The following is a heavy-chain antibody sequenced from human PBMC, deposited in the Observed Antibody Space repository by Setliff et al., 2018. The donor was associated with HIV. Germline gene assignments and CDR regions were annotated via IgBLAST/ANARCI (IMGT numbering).Heavy chain of an antibody. V-gene: IGHV4-39*07. CDR3: ARVVNSSGWHTYYFDY. J-gene: IGHJ4*02. CDR1: GGSISSSSYY. D-gene: IGHD6-19*01. CDR2: IYYSGNT. Sequence: SETLSLTCTVSGGSISSSSYYWGWIRQPPGKGLEWIGSIYYSGNTNYNPSLKSRVTISVDTSKNQFSLKLSSVTAADTAVYYCARVVNSSGWHTYYFDYWGQGTLVTVSS.